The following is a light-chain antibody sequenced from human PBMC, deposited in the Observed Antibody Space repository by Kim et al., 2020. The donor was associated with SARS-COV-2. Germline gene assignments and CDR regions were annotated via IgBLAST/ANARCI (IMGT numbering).Light chain of an antibody. CDR2: DAF. J-gene: IGKJ4*01. Sequence: AATGDRVTFTCRASQDISNSLALYQQKPGKAPELLIYDAFTLQSGVSPRFSGSRSGTDFTLTISSLQSEDFATYYCQQHYIYPLTFGGGTKVDIK. CDR3: QQHYIYPLT. CDR1: QDISNS. V-gene: IGKV1-8*01.